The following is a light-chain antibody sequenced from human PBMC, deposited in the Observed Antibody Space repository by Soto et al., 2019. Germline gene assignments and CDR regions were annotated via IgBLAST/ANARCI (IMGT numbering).Light chain of an antibody. Sequence: EIVLTQSPGTLSLSPGERATLSCRASHTISSSYLAWYQQKPGQAPRLLIYGASSRATGIPARFSGSGSGTDLTLTISRLEPEDFAVYYCQKYDSSPKTFGQGTKVDIK. J-gene: IGKJ1*01. CDR1: HTISSSY. V-gene: IGKV3-20*01. CDR3: QKYDSSPKT. CDR2: GAS.